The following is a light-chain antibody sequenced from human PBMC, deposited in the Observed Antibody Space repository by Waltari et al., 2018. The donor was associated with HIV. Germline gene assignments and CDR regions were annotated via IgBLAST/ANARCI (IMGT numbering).Light chain of an antibody. CDR1: SSAVGGYNY. CDR3: SSYTGYNDFL. J-gene: IGLJ3*02. V-gene: IGLV2-8*01. Sequence: QSALTQPPSASGSPGQSVTISCTGTSSAVGGYNYVPWYQQHPGKAPKLMIFEVTKRPSGVPNRFSGSKSGNTASLTVSGLQADDEADYYCSSYTGYNDFLFGAGTKLTVL. CDR2: EVT.